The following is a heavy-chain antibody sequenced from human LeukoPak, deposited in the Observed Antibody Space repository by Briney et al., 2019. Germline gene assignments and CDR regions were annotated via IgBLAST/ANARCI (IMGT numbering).Heavy chain of an antibody. Sequence: ASVKVSCKASGYTFTSYNINWVRQATGQGLEWMGWMNSNNANTGFAQKFQGRVTMTRNTSISTAYMELSSLTSEDTAVYYCARERLGYCSSTSCYGNWFDPWGQGTLVTVSS. CDR3: ARERLGYCSSTSCYGNWFDP. J-gene: IGHJ5*02. CDR1: GYTFTSYN. D-gene: IGHD2-2*01. CDR2: MNSNNANT. V-gene: IGHV1-8*01.